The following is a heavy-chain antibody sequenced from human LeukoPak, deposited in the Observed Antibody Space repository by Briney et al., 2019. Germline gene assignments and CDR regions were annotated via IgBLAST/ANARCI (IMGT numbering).Heavy chain of an antibody. V-gene: IGHV3-7*03. CDR2: IKQDGSEK. D-gene: IGHD2-2*01. CDR1: GFTFSSYW. J-gene: IGHJ6*04. Sequence: PGGSLRLSCAASGFTFSSYWMSWVRQAPGKGLEWVANIKQDGSEKYYVDSVKGRFTISRDNAKNSLYLQMNSLRAEDTAVYYCARQIRGGYCSSTSCYAYYYGMDVWGKGTTVTVSS. CDR3: ARQIRGGYCSSTSCYAYYYGMDV.